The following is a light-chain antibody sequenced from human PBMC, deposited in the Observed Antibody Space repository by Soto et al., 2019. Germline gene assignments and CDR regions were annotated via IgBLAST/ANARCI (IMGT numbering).Light chain of an antibody. CDR1: SSDVGGYNY. V-gene: IGLV2-14*01. CDR3: SSYTSISTYV. CDR2: EVS. J-gene: IGLJ1*01. Sequence: QSVLTQPASVSGSPGQSITISCTGTSSDVGGYNYVSWYQHHPGKAPRLMIYEVSNRPSGVSDRFSGSKSSNTASLTISGLLAEDEADYYCSSYTSISTYVFGTGTKVTVL.